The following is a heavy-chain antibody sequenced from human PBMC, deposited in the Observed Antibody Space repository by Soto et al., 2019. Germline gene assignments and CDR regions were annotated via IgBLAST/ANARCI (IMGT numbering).Heavy chain of an antibody. V-gene: IGHV1-18*01. CDR1: GYTFTGDG. J-gene: IGHJ4*02. CDR3: ARDGCGGDCYPSLYYFDY. CDR2: ISGYNGNT. Sequence: ASVKVSCKGSGYTFTGDGIGWVRQAPGQGLEWMGWISGYNGNTNYAQKLQGRVTMTTDTSTSTAYMELRSLRSDDTAVYYCARDGCGGDCYPSLYYFDYWGQGTLVTVSS. D-gene: IGHD2-21*02.